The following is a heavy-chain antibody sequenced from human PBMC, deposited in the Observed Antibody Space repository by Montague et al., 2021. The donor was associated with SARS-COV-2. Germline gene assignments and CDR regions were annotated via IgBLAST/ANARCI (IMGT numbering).Heavy chain of an antibody. CDR1: GGSISSVNW. CDR2: ISQGGST. CDR3: ARLRDGVVPSPILGVGPYYSYYYMDV. V-gene: IGHV4-4*02. J-gene: IGHJ6*03. D-gene: IGHD3-10*01. Sequence: SETLSLTCAVSGGSISSVNWWSWVRQPPGKGLEWIGKISQGGSTDYNPSLKGRVIISADTSKNQFSLKLTSVAAADTAVYYCARLRDGVVPSPILGVGPYYSYYYMDVWGRGTTVTVSS.